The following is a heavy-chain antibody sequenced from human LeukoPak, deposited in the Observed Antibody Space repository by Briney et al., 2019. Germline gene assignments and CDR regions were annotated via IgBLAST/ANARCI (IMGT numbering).Heavy chain of an antibody. CDR1: GGSISSYY. Sequence: PSETLSLTCTVSGGSISSYYWSWIRQPAGKGLEWIGRIYTSGSTNYNPSLKSRVTMSVDTSKNQFSLKLSSVTAADTAVYYCARERFSSSWIQGWFDPWGQGTLVTVSS. D-gene: IGHD6-13*01. CDR3: ARERFSSSWIQGWFDP. CDR2: IYTSGST. V-gene: IGHV4-4*07. J-gene: IGHJ5*02.